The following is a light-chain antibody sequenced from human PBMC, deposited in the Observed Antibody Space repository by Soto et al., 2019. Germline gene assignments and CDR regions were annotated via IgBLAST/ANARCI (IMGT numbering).Light chain of an antibody. V-gene: IGKV3D-11*03. CDR3: QQRSNWPIT. J-gene: IGKJ5*01. Sequence: RQSPATLSVSPGERATLSCRASQSVSSNLAWYQQKPGKAPKRLIYTAYTLQSGVPSRFSGSGSGTDFTLTISSLEPEDVAVYYCQQRSNWPITFGQGTRLEL. CDR2: TAY. CDR1: QSVSSN.